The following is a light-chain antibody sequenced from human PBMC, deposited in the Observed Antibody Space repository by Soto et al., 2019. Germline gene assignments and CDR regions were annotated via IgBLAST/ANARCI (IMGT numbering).Light chain of an antibody. CDR2: GVS. Sequence: QSALTQPRSVSGSPGQSVTISCTGTSSDVGGPNFVSWYQQHAGKAPKLVIYGVSKRPSGVPDRLSGYKSGNTASLTISGLQVEDEADYYCCSYAGNSLWVFGGGTKLTVL. V-gene: IGLV2-11*01. CDR1: SSDVGGPNF. J-gene: IGLJ3*02. CDR3: CSYAGNSLWV.